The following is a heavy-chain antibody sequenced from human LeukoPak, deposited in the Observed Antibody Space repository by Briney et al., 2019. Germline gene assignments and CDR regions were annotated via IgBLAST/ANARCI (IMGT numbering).Heavy chain of an antibody. CDR3: AREGIDYTNYYNYYYMDV. CDR1: GFTFGTYW. J-gene: IGHJ6*03. V-gene: IGHV3-7*01. CDR2: IKRDGREK. Sequence: GGSLRLSCAASGFTFGTYWMSWVRQAPGRGLEWVANIKRDGREKYIVDSVKGRFTISRDNAKNAVYLQMNSLRPEDTAVYYCAREGIDYTNYYNYYYMDVWGKGTTVTVS. D-gene: IGHD4-11*01.